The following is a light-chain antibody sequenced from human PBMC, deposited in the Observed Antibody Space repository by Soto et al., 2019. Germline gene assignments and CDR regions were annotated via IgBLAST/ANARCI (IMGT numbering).Light chain of an antibody. CDR3: KQYNSYSRT. Sequence: DIQMTQSPSSLSASVGDRVTITCQASQDITMYLNWYQQKPGKAHKLLIYDASSLESGVQSRFSGSGSGTEFTLTIRSLQPDDFATYYCKQYNSYSRTFGQGTKVDIK. CDR1: QDITMY. V-gene: IGKV1-5*01. CDR2: DAS. J-gene: IGKJ1*01.